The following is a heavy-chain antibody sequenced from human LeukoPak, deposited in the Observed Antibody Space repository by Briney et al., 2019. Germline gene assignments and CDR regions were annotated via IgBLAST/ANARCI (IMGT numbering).Heavy chain of an antibody. Sequence: PGGSLRLSCAASGFTFSSYGMHWVREAPGKGLEWVAFIRYDGSNTYYADSVKGRFTISRDNSKNTLYLQMNSLRAEDTAVYYCAKDLVIVVVNHPDDAFDIWGQGTMVTVSS. CDR1: GFTFSSYG. V-gene: IGHV3-30*02. J-gene: IGHJ3*02. CDR2: IRYDGSNT. D-gene: IGHD3-22*01. CDR3: AKDLVIVVVNHPDDAFDI.